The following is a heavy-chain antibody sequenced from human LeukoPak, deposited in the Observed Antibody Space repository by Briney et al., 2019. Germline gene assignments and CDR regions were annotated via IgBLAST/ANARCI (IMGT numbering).Heavy chain of an antibody. CDR3: ARTSGVTRLDP. J-gene: IGHJ5*02. Sequence: SGGSLRLSCAASGFTFSDYYMSWIRQAPGKELEWVSYISSSGRTIYDADSVKGRFTISRDNAKNSLYLQMNSLRAEDTALYYCARTSGVTRLDPWGQGTLVTVSS. CDR1: GFTFSDYY. V-gene: IGHV3-11*01. CDR2: ISSSGRTI. D-gene: IGHD2-21*02.